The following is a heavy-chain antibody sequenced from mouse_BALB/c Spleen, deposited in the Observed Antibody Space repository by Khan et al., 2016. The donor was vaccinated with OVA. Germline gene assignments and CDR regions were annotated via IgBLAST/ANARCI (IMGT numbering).Heavy chain of an antibody. Sequence: QVQLQQSGAELVKPGASVRLSCKASGYTFTSYYLYWVKQRPGQGLEWIGDINPSSGGTNFNEKFKSKATLTVDKSSSTAYIQLNSLTSEDSAVYYCTRSGYGSFAYWGQGTLVTASA. D-gene: IGHD2-2*01. CDR1: GYTFTSYY. CDR3: TRSGYGSFAY. CDR2: INPSSGGT. J-gene: IGHJ3*01. V-gene: IGHV1S81*02.